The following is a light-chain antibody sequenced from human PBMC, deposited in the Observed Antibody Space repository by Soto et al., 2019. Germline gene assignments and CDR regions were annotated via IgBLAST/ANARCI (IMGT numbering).Light chain of an antibody. CDR3: TSYTSSFTVV. CDR1: SNDVGGYNF. Sequence: QSALTQPASVSWSPGQSITISCTGTSNDVGGYNFVFWYQQHPTKAPKLIIYDVINRPSGVSNRFSGSKSGNMASLTISGLQAEDETDYYCTSYTSSFTVVFGTGTKVTVL. CDR2: DVI. V-gene: IGLV2-14*03. J-gene: IGLJ1*01.